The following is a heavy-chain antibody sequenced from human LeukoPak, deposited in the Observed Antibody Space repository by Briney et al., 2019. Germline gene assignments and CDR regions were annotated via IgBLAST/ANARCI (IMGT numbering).Heavy chain of an antibody. CDR3: AKDLESYYHDSSGYRAGFDY. CDR2: ISYDGNDR. Sequence: GGSLRLSCAASGFTFSNYAMHWVRQAPGKGLEWVAVISYDGNDRYYADSLKGRFTISRDNSKNTLYLQMNSLRAEDTAVFYCAKDLESYYHDSSGYRAGFDYWGQGTLVTVSS. J-gene: IGHJ4*02. V-gene: IGHV3-30*04. D-gene: IGHD3-22*01. CDR1: GFTFSNYA.